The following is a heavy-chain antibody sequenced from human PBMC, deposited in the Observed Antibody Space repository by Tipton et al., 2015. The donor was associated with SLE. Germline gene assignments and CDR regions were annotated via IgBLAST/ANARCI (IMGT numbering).Heavy chain of an antibody. CDR3: TRREGYGVDV. J-gene: IGHJ6*02. Sequence: GSLRLSCAASGFTFGDSAIQWVRQASGKGLEWVGRMRGKTNSYATAYAASVRGRFTISRDDSTNTAYLQMNSLKTEDTAVYYCTRREGYGVDVWGQGTTVTVSS. CDR2: MRGKTNSYAT. V-gene: IGHV3-73*01. CDR1: GFTFGDSA.